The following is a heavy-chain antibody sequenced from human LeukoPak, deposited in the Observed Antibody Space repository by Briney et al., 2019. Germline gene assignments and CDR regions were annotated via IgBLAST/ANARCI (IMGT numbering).Heavy chain of an antibody. V-gene: IGHV3-30*03. D-gene: IGHD4/OR15-4a*01. Sequence: PRGSLRHSCAASGFTFSSYGMHWVRQAPGKGLEWVAVISYDGSNKYYADSVKGRFTISRDNSKNTLYLQMNSLKTEGTAVYYCTTDRDMDGALVDYCGQRTLVTVSS. CDR2: ISYDGSNK. CDR3: TTDRDMDGALVDY. J-gene: IGHJ4*02. CDR1: GFTFSSYG.